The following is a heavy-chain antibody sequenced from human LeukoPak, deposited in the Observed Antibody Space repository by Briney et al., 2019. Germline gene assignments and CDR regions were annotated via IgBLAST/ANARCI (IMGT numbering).Heavy chain of an antibody. CDR3: ARTKSTFPVDY. Sequence: GASVKVSCKASGYTFTSYAMHWVRQAPGQRLEWMGWINAGNGNTKYSQKLQGRVTMTTDTSTSTAYMELRSLRSDDTAVYYCARTKSTFPVDYWGQGTLVTVSS. CDR1: GYTFTSYA. CDR2: INAGNGNT. J-gene: IGHJ4*02. D-gene: IGHD2/OR15-2a*01. V-gene: IGHV1-3*01.